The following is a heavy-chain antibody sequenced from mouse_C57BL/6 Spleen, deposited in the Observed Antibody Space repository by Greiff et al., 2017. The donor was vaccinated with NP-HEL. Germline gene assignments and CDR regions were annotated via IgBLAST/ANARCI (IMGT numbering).Heavy chain of an antibody. D-gene: IGHD1-1*01. CDR1: GYTFTSYW. CDR2: IDPSDSYT. J-gene: IGHJ1*03. CDR3: ASHYYGSSNFDV. Sequence: QVQLQQPGAELVKPVASVKLSCKASGYTFTSYWMQWVKQRPGQGLEWIGEIDPSDSYTNYNQKFKGKATLTVDTSSSTAYMQLSSLTSEDSAVYYCASHYYGSSNFDVWGTGTTVTVSS. V-gene: IGHV1-50*01.